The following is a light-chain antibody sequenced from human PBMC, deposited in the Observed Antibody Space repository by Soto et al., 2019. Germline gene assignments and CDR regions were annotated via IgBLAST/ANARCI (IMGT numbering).Light chain of an antibody. V-gene: IGLV2-11*01. CDR3: CSYAGSYPLV. CDR1: SSDVGDYIY. Sequence: QSALTQPRSVSGSPGQSVTLSCTGTSSDVGDYIYVSWYQQHPGKAPKLMIYDVSKRPSGVPDRFSGSKSGNTASLTISGLQAEDEADYYCCSYAGSYPLVFGGGTKLTVL. CDR2: DVS. J-gene: IGLJ2*01.